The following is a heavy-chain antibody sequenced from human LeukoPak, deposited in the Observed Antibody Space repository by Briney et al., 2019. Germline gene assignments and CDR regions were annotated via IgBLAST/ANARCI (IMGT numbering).Heavy chain of an antibody. CDR2: ISSSSSYI. J-gene: IGHJ3*02. V-gene: IGHV3-21*01. Sequence: GGSLRLSCAASGFSLSSYTMNWVRQAPGKGLQWVSSISSSSSYIYYADSVKGRFSISRDNAKKSVHLQMISLRAEDTAVYYCARGRVGQWLVDAFDIWGQGAMVTVSS. CDR1: GFSLSSYT. D-gene: IGHD6-19*01. CDR3: ARGRVGQWLVDAFDI.